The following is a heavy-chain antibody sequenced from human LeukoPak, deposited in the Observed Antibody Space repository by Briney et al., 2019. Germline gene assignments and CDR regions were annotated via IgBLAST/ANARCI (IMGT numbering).Heavy chain of an antibody. J-gene: IGHJ5*02. CDR3: AREEEWWFDP. CDR2: INHSGST. V-gene: IGHV4-34*01. CDR1: GGSFSGYC. D-gene: IGHD3-3*01. Sequence: SETLSLTCAVYGGSFSGYCWSWIRQPPGKGLEWIGEINHSGSTNYNPSLKSRVTISVDTSKNQFSLKLSSVTAADTAVYYCAREEEWWFDPWGQGTLVTVSS.